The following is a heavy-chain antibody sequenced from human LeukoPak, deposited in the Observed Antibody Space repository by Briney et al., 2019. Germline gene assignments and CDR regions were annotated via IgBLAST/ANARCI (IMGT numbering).Heavy chain of an antibody. Sequence: QTGGSLRLSCAASRFDVRSSGMYWVRQAPGKGLEWVAVIWYDGSNKYYADSVKGRFTISRDNSKNTLYLQMNSLRAEDTAVYYCARVCRVVTAILDLPPDYWGQGTLVTVSS. V-gene: IGHV3-33*07. CDR3: ARVCRVVTAILDLPPDY. D-gene: IGHD2-21*02. CDR1: RFDVRSSG. CDR2: IWYDGSNK. J-gene: IGHJ4*02.